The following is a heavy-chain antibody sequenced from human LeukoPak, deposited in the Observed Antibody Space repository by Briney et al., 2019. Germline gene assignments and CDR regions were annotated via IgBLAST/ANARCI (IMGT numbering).Heavy chain of an antibody. CDR3: ATLPRDIVVVPAWRNAFDI. Sequence: GGSLRLSCAASGFTFSSYAMHWVRQAPGKGLEWVAVISYDGSNKYYADSVKGRFTISRDNSKNTLYLQMNSLRAEDTAVYYCATLPRDIVVVPAWRNAFDIWGQGTMVTVSS. CDR1: GFTFSSYA. J-gene: IGHJ3*02. D-gene: IGHD2-2*01. CDR2: ISYDGSNK. V-gene: IGHV3-30-3*01.